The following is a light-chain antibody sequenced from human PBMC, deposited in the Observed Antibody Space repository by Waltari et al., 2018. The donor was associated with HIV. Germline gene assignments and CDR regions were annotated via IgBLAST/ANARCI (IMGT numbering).Light chain of an antibody. Sequence: DFQMTQSPSSLSAFVGERVTITCRASQDIRHYVAWYQQKSGRVPKLLIHSASPLQSGVPSRFSGSTSGTEFTLTINSLQPDDVATYYCQKYNSVVSFGGGTKVEI. CDR2: SAS. V-gene: IGKV1-27*01. CDR1: QDIRHY. CDR3: QKYNSVVS. J-gene: IGKJ4*01.